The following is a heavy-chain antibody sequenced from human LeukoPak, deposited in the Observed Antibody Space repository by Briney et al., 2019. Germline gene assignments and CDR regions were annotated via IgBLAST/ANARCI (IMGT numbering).Heavy chain of an antibody. D-gene: IGHD3-10*01. J-gene: IGHJ3*02. CDR3: AREASSGSAFDI. CDR2: ISAYNGNT. Sequence: ASVKVSCKASGYTFTSYGISWVRQAPGQGLEWMGRISAYNGNTNYAQKLQGRVTMTTDTSTSTAYMELRSLRSDDTAVYYCAREASSGSAFDIWGQGTMVTVSS. CDR1: GYTFTSYG. V-gene: IGHV1-18*01.